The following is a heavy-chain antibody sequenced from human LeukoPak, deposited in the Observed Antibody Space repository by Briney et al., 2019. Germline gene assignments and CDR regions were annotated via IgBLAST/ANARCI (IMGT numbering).Heavy chain of an antibody. V-gene: IGHV1-46*01. CDR2: INPRGDAT. D-gene: IGHD1-1*01. CDR3: AREGQQLKHFDY. Sequence: GASVKVSCKASGNTFIGYWIHWVRQAPGQGLEWMGAINPRGDATIGAQEFQGRVTTTRDTSTSTVYIELSSLRSEDTAVYYCAREGQQLKHFDYWGQGTLVTVSS. J-gene: IGHJ4*02. CDR1: GNTFIGYW.